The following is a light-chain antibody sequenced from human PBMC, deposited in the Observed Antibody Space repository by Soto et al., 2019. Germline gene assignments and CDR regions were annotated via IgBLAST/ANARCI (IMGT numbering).Light chain of an antibody. Sequence: EIVLTQSPGTLSLSPGETATLSCRASQCITSRYLAWYQQKPGQSPSLLMYAASYPATGIPDRFSGSGSGTDFTLIINRLEPEDFAVYYCQQYGTSPPDTFGQGTRLEMK. CDR2: AAS. V-gene: IGKV3-20*01. CDR1: QCITSRY. CDR3: QQYGTSPPDT. J-gene: IGKJ2*01.